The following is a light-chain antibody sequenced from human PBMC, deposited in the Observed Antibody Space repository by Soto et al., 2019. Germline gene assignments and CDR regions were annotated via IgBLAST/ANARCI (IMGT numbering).Light chain of an antibody. V-gene: IGKV3-11*01. J-gene: IGKJ5*01. CDR3: HQRQYWPPIT. CDR1: QSVGSNY. CDR2: DAS. Sequence: EIVLTQSPGTLSLSPGERATLSCRASQSVGSNYLAWYQQKPGQAPRLLISDASNRATGIPARFSGSGSGTDFTLTISSLEPEDFAVYYCHQRQYWPPITFGQGTRLEIK.